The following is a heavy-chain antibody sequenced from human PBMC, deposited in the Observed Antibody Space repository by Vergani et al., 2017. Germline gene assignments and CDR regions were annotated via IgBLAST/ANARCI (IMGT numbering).Heavy chain of an antibody. CDR1: GYTFTSYD. J-gene: IGHJ6*02. D-gene: IGHD3-10*01. Sequence: QVPLVQSGAEVKKPGASVKVSCKASGYTFTSYDINWVRQATGQGLEWMGWMNPNSGKTGYAQKFQGRVTFTRNTSISTAYMERSSLRSEDTAVYYCARSCFRGVTLYYYYCYYMDVWGQGTTVTVSS. V-gene: IGHV1-8*03. CDR3: ARSCFRGVTLYYYYCYYMDV. CDR2: MNPNSGKT.